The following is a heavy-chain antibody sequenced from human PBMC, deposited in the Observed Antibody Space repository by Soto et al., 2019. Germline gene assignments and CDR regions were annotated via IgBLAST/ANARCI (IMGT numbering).Heavy chain of an antibody. CDR3: ARDRPDAYCGGDCPSNWFDP. J-gene: IGHJ5*02. V-gene: IGHV4-31*03. D-gene: IGHD2-21*02. CDR1: CGSINSGGYY. Sequence: SETPSLPCTFSCGSINSGGYYLSWIRPHPGKGLEWIGYIYYSGSTYYNPSLKSRVTISVDTSKNQFSLKLSSVTAADTAVYCCARDRPDAYCGGDCPSNWFDPWGQGTLVTVSS. CDR2: IYYSGST.